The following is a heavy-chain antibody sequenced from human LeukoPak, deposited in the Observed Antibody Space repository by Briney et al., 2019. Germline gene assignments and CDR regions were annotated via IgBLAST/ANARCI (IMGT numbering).Heavy chain of an antibody. J-gene: IGHJ4*02. V-gene: IGHV3-30*18. D-gene: IGHD1-1*01. CDR3: AKDGGTTGTFGDY. CDR2: ISYDGSNK. CDR1: GFTFSSYG. Sequence: AGGSPRLSCAASGFTFSSYGMHWVRQAPGKGLEWVAVISYDGSNKYYADSVKGRFTISRDNSKNTLYLEMNSLRAEDTAVYYCAKDGGTTGTFGDYWGQGTLVTVSS.